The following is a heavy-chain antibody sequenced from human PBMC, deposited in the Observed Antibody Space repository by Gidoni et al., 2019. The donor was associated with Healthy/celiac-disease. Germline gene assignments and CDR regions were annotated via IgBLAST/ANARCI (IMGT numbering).Heavy chain of an antibody. Sequence: SAIVWVRQVPWKGLEWVSAISGSGGSTYYADSVKGRFTISRDNSKNTLYLQMNSLRAEDTAVYYCAKFLEPYYYYYGMDVWGQGTTVTVSS. CDR3: AKFLEPYYYYYGMDV. J-gene: IGHJ6*02. V-gene: IGHV3-23*01. CDR1: SA. CDR2: ISGSGGST.